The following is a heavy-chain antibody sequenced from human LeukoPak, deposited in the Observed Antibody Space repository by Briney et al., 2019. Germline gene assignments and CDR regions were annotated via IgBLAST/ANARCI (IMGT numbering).Heavy chain of an antibody. CDR2: IYTSGST. CDR3: ASGCGGDCYSTEYFQH. Sequence: PSETLSLTCTVSGGSISSGSYYWSWIRQPAGKGLEWIGRIYTSGSTNYNPSLKSRVTISVDTSKNQFSLKLSSVTAADTAVYYCASGCGGDCYSTEYFQHWGQRTLVTVSS. V-gene: IGHV4-61*02. D-gene: IGHD2-21*01. J-gene: IGHJ1*01. CDR1: GGSISSGSYY.